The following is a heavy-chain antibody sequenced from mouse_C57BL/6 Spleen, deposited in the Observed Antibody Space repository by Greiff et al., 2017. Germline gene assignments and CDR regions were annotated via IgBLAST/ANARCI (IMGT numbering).Heavy chain of an antibody. V-gene: IGHV3-6*01. Sequence: EVKLMESGPGLVKPSQSLSLTCSVTGYSITSGYYWNWIRQFPGNKLEWMGYISYDGSNNYNPSLKNRISITRDTSKNQFFLKLNSVTTEDTATYYCASEIKEAWFAYWGQGTLVTVSA. CDR3: ASEIKEAWFAY. J-gene: IGHJ3*01. CDR2: ISYDGSN. CDR1: GYSITSGYY. D-gene: IGHD2-4*01.